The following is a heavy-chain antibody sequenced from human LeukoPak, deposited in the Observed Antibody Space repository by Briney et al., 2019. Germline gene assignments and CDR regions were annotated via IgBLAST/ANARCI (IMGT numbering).Heavy chain of an antibody. CDR1: GGSISSSSYY. J-gene: IGHJ4*02. V-gene: IGHV4-39*07. CDR2: IYYSGST. Sequence: SETLSLTCTVSGGSISSSSYYWGWIRQPPGKGLEWIGSIYYSGSTYYNPSLKSRVTISVDTSKNQFSLKLSSVTAADTAVYYCARGELGCFDYWGQRTLVTVSS. D-gene: IGHD7-27*01. CDR3: ARGELGCFDY.